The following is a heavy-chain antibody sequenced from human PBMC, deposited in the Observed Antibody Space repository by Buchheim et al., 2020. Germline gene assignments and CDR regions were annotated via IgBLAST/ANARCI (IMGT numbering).Heavy chain of an antibody. J-gene: IGHJ6*02. CDR3: AREAAYCSNTSCYTTLYYYYGMDV. CDR2: INPNSGGT. D-gene: IGHD2-2*02. Sequence: QVQLVQSGAEVKKPGASVKVSCKASGYTFTGYYMHWERQAPGQGLEWMGWINPNSGGTNYAQKFQGRVTMTRDTSISTAYMELSRLRSDDTAVYYCAREAAYCSNTSCYTTLYYYYGMDVWGQGTT. V-gene: IGHV1-2*02. CDR1: GYTFTGYY.